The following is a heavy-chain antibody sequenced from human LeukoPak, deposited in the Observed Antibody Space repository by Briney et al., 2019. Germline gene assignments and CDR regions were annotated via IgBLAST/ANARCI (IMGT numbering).Heavy chain of an antibody. CDR1: GFAFSSYA. CDR2: ISHDGSKK. J-gene: IGHJ4*02. Sequence: GGSLRLSCAASGFAFSSYAVHWVRQAPGKGLECVAVISHDGSKKYYADFVKGRFTISRDNSKNTLFLQMNSLRAEDTAVYYCARGHCSSTTCSPDYWGQGTLVTVSS. D-gene: IGHD2-2*01. CDR3: ARGHCSSTTCSPDY. V-gene: IGHV3-30-3*01.